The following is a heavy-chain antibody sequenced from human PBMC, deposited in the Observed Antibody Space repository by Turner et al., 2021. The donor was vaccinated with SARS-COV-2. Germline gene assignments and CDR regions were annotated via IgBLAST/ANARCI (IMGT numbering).Heavy chain of an antibody. CDR1: GFIFSKFA. CDR3: VKDISEYGYGFDGLAV. V-gene: IGHV3-30-3*02. CDR2: MSFPGSNK. D-gene: IGHD5-18*01. J-gene: IGHJ6*02. Sequence: QVQLVESGGDVVQPGRSLRLSCAASGFIFSKFAMHWVRQAPGKGLEWVAVMSFPGSNKYCADSVKGRFTISRDNSKNTLYLQMNSLRPEDTAVYYCVKDISEYGYGFDGLAVWGQGTTVTVSS.